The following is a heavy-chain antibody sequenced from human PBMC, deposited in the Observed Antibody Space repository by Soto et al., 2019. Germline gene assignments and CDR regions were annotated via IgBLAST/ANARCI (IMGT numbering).Heavy chain of an antibody. D-gene: IGHD2-15*01. Sequence: PGGSLRLSCAASGFTFSGSAMHWVRQASGKGLEWVGRIRSKANSYATAYAASVKGRFTISRDDSKNTAYLQMNSLKTEDTAVYYCTSVFCSGGSCLDYYYYGMDVWGQGTTVTVSS. CDR3: TSVFCSGGSCLDYYYYGMDV. CDR1: GFTFSGSA. CDR2: IRSKANSYAT. V-gene: IGHV3-73*01. J-gene: IGHJ6*02.